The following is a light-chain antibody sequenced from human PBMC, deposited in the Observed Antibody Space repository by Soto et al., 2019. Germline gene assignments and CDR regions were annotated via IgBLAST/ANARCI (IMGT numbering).Light chain of an antibody. V-gene: IGKV1-5*01. Sequence: DIQMTQSPSSVSASVGDEVIITCRASRHISTWLAWYQQKPGKAPNLLIFDASSLQSGVPSRFSGSGSGTEFTLTISSLQPDDFATYYCREYHSYTWTFGQGTKVDIK. J-gene: IGKJ1*01. CDR2: DAS. CDR3: REYHSYTWT. CDR1: RHISTW.